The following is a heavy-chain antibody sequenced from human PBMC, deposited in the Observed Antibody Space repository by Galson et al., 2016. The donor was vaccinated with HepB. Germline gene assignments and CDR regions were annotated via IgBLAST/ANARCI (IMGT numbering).Heavy chain of an antibody. Sequence: SLRLSCAASGFTFRNYGMTWVRQAPGKGLEVVSSISRSGDSTDYADSVKGRFTISRDNSKNTLSLQMNSLRDEDTAVYYCVQGSTEPAVWGKGATVTVSS. J-gene: IGHJ6*04. V-gene: IGHV3-23*01. CDR2: ISRSGDST. D-gene: IGHD1-26*01. CDR1: GFTFRNYG. CDR3: VQGSTEPAV.